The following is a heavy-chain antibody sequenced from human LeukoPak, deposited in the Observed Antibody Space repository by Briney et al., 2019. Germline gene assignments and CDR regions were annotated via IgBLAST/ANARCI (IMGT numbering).Heavy chain of an antibody. V-gene: IGHV3-30*14. Sequence: GGSLRLSCSASGFTFREFSMHWVRQAPGRGLDWVAAISYDGSQEFYAESVKGRFTISRDNSKNTLFLQMNSLRADDAAVYYCAREGRVNALDYWGQGSLVTVSS. CDR2: ISYDGSQE. CDR1: GFTFREFS. CDR3: AREGRVNALDY. D-gene: IGHD3-16*01. J-gene: IGHJ4*02.